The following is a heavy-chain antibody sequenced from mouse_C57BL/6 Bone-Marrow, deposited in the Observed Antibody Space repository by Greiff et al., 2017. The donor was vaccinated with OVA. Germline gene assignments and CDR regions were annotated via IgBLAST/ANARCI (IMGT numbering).Heavy chain of an antibody. D-gene: IGHD2-4*01. CDR2: IYPGDGDT. CDR1: GYAFSSSW. V-gene: IGHV1-82*01. CDR3: ARGVYYDYEGWFAY. J-gene: IGHJ3*01. Sequence: LVESGPELVKPGASVKISCKASGYAFSSSWMNWVKQRPGKGLEWIGRIYPGDGDTNYNGKFKGKATLTADKSSSTAYMQLSSLTSEDSAVYFCARGVYYDYEGWFAYWGQGTLVTVSA.